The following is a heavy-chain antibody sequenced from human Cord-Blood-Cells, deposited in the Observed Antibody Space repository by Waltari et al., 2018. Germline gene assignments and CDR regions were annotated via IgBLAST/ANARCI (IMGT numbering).Heavy chain of an antibody. V-gene: IGHV1-2*04. D-gene: IGHD5-12*01. J-gene: IGHJ3*02. CDR2: INPNSGDT. Sequence: QVQLVQSGAEVKKPGASVMVSCKPSGYSFIRYSIPWVRRAPGQGLEWMGWINPNSGDTNYAQKFQGWVTMTRDTSISTAYMELSRLRSDDTAVYYCARVGFSGYDAFDIWGQGTMVTVSS. CDR3: ARVGFSGYDAFDI. CDR1: GYSFIRYS.